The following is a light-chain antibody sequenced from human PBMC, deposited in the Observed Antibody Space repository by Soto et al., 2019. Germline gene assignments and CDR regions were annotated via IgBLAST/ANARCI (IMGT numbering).Light chain of an antibody. Sequence: QSFLTPPPSASGAPGQSVPISCTGTSSDVGGYNYVSWYQQHPGKAPKLMIYEVSKRPSGVPDRFSGSKSGNTASLTVSGLQAEDEADYYCSSYAGSNNRVFGTGTKVTVL. CDR3: SSYAGSNNRV. J-gene: IGLJ1*01. V-gene: IGLV2-8*01. CDR2: EVS. CDR1: SSDVGGYNY.